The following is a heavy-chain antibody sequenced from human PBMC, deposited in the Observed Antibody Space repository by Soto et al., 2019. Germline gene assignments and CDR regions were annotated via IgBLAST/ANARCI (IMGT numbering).Heavy chain of an antibody. J-gene: IGHJ4*02. CDR2: INPLSGIP. CDR1: GGTFVRHV. D-gene: IGHD2-2*01. V-gene: IGHV1-69*09. Sequence: QVQLVQSGAEVKKPESSVKVSCKTSGGTFVRHVISWVRQAPGQGTEWMGKINPLSGIPNYAQKFQDRVTFTADTDSSTAYMELSSLRSDDTAVYYYATPACAATWCSPSHNLDHWGQGTLVTVSS. CDR3: ATPACAATWCSPSHNLDH.